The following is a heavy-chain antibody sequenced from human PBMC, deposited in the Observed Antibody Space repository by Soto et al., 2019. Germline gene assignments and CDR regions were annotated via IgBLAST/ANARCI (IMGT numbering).Heavy chain of an antibody. D-gene: IGHD3-10*01. Sequence: ASETLSLTCAVYGGSFSGYYWSWIRQPPGKGLEWIGEINHSGSTNYNPSLKSRVTISVDTSKNQFSLKLSSVTAADTAVYYCARGGIHYYYYYMDVWGKGTTVTVSS. J-gene: IGHJ6*03. CDR1: GGSFSGYY. CDR3: ARGGIHYYYYYMDV. V-gene: IGHV4-34*01. CDR2: INHSGST.